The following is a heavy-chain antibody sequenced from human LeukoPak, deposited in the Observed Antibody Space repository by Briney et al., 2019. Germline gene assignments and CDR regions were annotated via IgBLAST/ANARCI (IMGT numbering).Heavy chain of an antibody. J-gene: IGHJ4*02. Sequence: PGGSLRLSCAASGLIYSSYAMSWVRPAPGRGLEWVSALSGSGGSTYYADSVKGRFTISRDNSKNTLYLQMNSLRAEDKAVYYCATSGMVFTGYSKSYYFDYWGQGTLVTVSS. V-gene: IGHV3-23*01. CDR1: GLIYSSYA. CDR2: LSGSGGST. D-gene: IGHD3-9*01. CDR3: ATSGMVFTGYSKSYYFDY.